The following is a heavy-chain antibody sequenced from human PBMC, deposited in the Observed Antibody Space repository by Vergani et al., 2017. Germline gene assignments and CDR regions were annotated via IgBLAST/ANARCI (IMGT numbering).Heavy chain of an antibody. Sequence: QVQLVESGGGVVQPGRSLRLSCAASGFTFNQYGMHWVRQAPGKGLEWVAVTWYDGNNKQYADSVKGRFTISRDNSKSTMYLQMNSLRDEDTCVYYCARDLLLLYNRFDPGGQGTLVTVSS. CDR2: TWYDGNNK. CDR1: GFTFNQYG. J-gene: IGHJ5*02. CDR3: ARDLLLLYNRFDP. V-gene: IGHV3-33*01. D-gene: IGHD1-14*01.